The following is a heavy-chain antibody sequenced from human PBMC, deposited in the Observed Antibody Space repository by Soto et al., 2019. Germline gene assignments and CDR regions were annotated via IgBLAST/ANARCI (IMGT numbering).Heavy chain of an antibody. CDR1: GYTFTSYD. D-gene: IGHD3-3*01. CDR2: MNPNSGNT. V-gene: IGHV1-8*01. CDR3: ARRMYYDFWSGYYNAYYYYGMDV. J-gene: IGHJ6*02. Sequence: GASVKVSCKASGYTFTSYDINWVRQATGQGLEWMGWMNPNSGNTGYAQKFQGRVTMTRNTSISTAYMELSSLRSEDTAVYYCARRMYYDFWSGYYNAYYYYGMDVWGQGTTVTVSS.